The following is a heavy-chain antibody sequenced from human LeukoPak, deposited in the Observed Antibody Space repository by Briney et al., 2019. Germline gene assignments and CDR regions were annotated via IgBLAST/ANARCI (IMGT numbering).Heavy chain of an antibody. V-gene: IGHV1-69*13. CDR1: GGTFSSYA. Sequence: ASVKVSCKASGGTFSSYAISWLRQAPAQGLEWMGVIIPIFGTANYAQKFQGRVTITADESTSTTYMELSSLKSEDTAVYYRARESPGVWRVVDANLLSAFDIWGQGTMVTVSS. CDR2: IIPIFGTA. J-gene: IGHJ3*02. D-gene: IGHD2-2*01. CDR3: ARESPGVWRVVDANLLSAFDI.